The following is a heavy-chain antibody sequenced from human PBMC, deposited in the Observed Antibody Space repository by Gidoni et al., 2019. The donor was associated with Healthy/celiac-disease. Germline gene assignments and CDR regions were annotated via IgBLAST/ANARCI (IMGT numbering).Heavy chain of an antibody. V-gene: IGHV4-39*01. D-gene: IGHD3-3*01. CDR2: IYYGGST. J-gene: IGHJ4*02. CDR3: ARHNQMATIFGNQNYPNYFDY. Sequence: QLQLQESGPGLVKPSETLSLTCTVSGGSISSRRSYWGWIRQPPGKGLEWIGSIYYGGSTYYNPALKSRGTISVDTAKNQFPLKLGSGTAADTAVYYCARHNQMATIFGNQNYPNYFDYWGQGTLVTVSS. CDR1: GGSISSRRSY.